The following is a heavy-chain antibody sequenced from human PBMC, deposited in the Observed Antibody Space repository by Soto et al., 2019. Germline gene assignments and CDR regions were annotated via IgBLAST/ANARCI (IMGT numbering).Heavy chain of an antibody. Sequence: GGSLRLSCTASGFTFGDYAMSWFRQAPGKGLEWVGFIRSKAYGGTTEYAASVKGRFTTSRDDSKSIAYLQMNSLKTEDTAVYYCTRVDIVATIYYYYGMDVWGQGTTVTVSS. D-gene: IGHD5-12*01. J-gene: IGHJ6*02. CDR3: TRVDIVATIYYYYGMDV. CDR2: IRSKAYGGTT. V-gene: IGHV3-49*03. CDR1: GFTFGDYA.